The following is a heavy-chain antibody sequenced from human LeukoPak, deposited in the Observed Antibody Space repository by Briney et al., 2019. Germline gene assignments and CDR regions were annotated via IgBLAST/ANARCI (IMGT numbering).Heavy chain of an antibody. J-gene: IGHJ6*03. V-gene: IGHV4-59*01. Sequence: SETLSLTCTVSVGSISSYYLSWIREPPGTGLGWVGDIYYSGSTNYNPHLKSRVTISVDVSKNQFSLKLSSVTAADTAVYYCARALKGADYYYYYMDVWGKGTTVTVSS. CDR2: IYYSGST. CDR3: ARALKGADYYYYYMDV. D-gene: IGHD1-26*01. CDR1: VGSISSYY.